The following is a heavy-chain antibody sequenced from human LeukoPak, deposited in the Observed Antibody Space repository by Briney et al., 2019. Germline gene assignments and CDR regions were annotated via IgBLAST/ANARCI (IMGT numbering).Heavy chain of an antibody. D-gene: IGHD6-6*01. CDR2: INPNSGGT. J-gene: IGHJ4*02. V-gene: IGHV1-2*02. CDR1: GYTFTGYY. CDR3: ARNAFNTSSENYFDF. Sequence: ASVKVSCKASGYTFTGYYMHWVRQAPGQGLEWMGWINPNSGGTNYAQKFQGRVTMTRDTSISTAYMELSRLRSDDTAVYYCARNAFNTSSENYFDFWGRGTLVTVSS.